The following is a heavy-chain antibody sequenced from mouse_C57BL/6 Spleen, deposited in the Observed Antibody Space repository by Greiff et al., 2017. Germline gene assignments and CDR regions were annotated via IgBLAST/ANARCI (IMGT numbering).Heavy chain of an antibody. V-gene: IGHV1-69*01. CDR2: IDPSDSYT. D-gene: IGHD3-2*02. CDR3: ARRDSSGLPFDY. Sequence: VQLQQPGAELVMPGASVKLSCKASGYTFTSYWMHWVKQRPGQGLEWIGEIDPSDSYTNYNQKFKGKSTLTVDKSSSTAYMQLSSLTSEDSAVYYCARRDSSGLPFDYWGQGTTLTVSS. CDR1: GYTFTSYW. J-gene: IGHJ2*01.